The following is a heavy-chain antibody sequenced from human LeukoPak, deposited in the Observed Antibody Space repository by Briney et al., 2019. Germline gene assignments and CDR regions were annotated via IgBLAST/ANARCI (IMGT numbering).Heavy chain of an antibody. CDR2: IYYSGST. D-gene: IGHD3-22*01. J-gene: IGHJ4*02. Sequence: SETLALTCTVSGGSISSGGYYCSWIRQHPGKGLEWIGYIYYSGSTYYNPSLKSRVTISVDTSKNQFSLKLSSVTAADTAVYYCARGPAEVVQDYWGQGTLVTVSS. V-gene: IGHV4-31*03. CDR1: GGSISSGGYY. CDR3: ARGPAEVVQDY.